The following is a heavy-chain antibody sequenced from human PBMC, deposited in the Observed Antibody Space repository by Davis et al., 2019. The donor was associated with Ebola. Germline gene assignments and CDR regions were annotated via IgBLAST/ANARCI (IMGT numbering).Heavy chain of an antibody. CDR2: IIGDGSIT. J-gene: IGHJ5*02. CDR3: TRGGSPIADWFDP. V-gene: IGHV3-74*01. D-gene: IGHD3-16*02. Sequence: GESLKISCVTSGFTFSNYWMHWVRQAPGKGLVWVSVIIGDGSITNYADSVKGRFTVSRDNAKNTLYLQMNSLRAEDTAVYYCTRGGSPIADWFDPWGQGTLVTVSS. CDR1: GFTFSNYW.